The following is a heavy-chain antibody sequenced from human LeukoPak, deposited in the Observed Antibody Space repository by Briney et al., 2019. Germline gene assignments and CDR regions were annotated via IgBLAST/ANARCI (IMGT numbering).Heavy chain of an antibody. J-gene: IGHJ5*02. CDR3: ARTRSSGWFDP. V-gene: IGHV4-39*07. CDR2: IYNSGST. Sequence: PSETLSLTCTVSGGSIGSSSYYWGWIRQPPGKGLEWIGSIYNSGSTYYNPSLKSRVTISVDTSKNQFSLKLNSVTAADTAVYYCARTRSSGWFDPWGQGTLVTVSS. CDR1: GGSIGSSSYY. D-gene: IGHD6-6*01.